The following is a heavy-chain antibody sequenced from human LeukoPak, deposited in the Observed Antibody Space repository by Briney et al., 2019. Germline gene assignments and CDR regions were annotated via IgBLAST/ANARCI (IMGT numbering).Heavy chain of an antibody. D-gene: IGHD6-19*01. CDR3: AKDYFSSGCDY. CDR1: GFTFSSYG. V-gene: IGHV3-30*18. Sequence: GRSLRLSCAASGFTFSSYGMHWVRQAPGKGLEWVAVISYDGSNKYYADSVKGRFTISRDNSKNTLYLQMNSLRAEDTAVHYCAKDYFSSGCDYWGQGTLVTVSS. J-gene: IGHJ4*02. CDR2: ISYDGSNK.